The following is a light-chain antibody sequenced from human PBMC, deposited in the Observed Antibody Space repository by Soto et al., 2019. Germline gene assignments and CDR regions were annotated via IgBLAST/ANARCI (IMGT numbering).Light chain of an antibody. V-gene: IGKV3-20*01. J-gene: IGKJ1*01. Sequence: DIVLTQSPGTLSLSPGERATISCRASQSVSSSYLAWYQQKPGQAPRLLIYGASSRATGIPDRFSGSGSGTDFTLTFSRLEPEDFAVYYCQQYGSLPPWTFGQGTKVEIK. CDR1: QSVSSSY. CDR2: GAS. CDR3: QQYGSLPPWT.